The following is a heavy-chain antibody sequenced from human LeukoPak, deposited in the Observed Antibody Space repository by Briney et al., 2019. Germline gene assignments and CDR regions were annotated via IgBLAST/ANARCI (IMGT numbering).Heavy chain of an antibody. V-gene: IGHV3-7*01. CDR3: ARDRGFTSYDY. Sequence: GGSLRLFCVASGFDFSAYSMHWVRQAPGKGLEWVANINQDGSHKYYVDSVEGRFTISRDTAENSVHLQMNSLRAEDTAVYYCARDRGFTSYDYWGQGILVTVSS. CDR1: GFDFSAYS. CDR2: INQDGSHK. J-gene: IGHJ4*02. D-gene: IGHD5-12*01.